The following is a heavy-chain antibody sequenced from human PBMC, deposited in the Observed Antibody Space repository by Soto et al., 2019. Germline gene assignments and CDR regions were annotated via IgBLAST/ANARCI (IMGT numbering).Heavy chain of an antibody. CDR1: GGSISSGGYY. Sequence: PSETLSLTCTVSGGSISSGGYYWSWIRQHPGKGLEWIGYIYYSGSTYYNPSLKSRVTISVDTSKNQFSLKLSSVTAADTAVHYCARLCYCGGDQQVPYFDYWGQGTLVTVSS. D-gene: IGHD2-21*02. CDR3: ARLCYCGGDQQVPYFDY. J-gene: IGHJ4*02. V-gene: IGHV4-31*03. CDR2: IYYSGST.